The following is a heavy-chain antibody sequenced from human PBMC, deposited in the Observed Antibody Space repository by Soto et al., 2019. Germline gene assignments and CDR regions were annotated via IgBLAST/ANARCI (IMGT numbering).Heavy chain of an antibody. Sequence: QVQLVQSGAEVKKPGASVKVSCKASGYTFTSYAMHWVRQAPGQRLEWMGWINAGNGNTKYSQKFQGRVTITRDTSASTAYMELSSLRSEDTAVYYCARGGSYNYGSGSYYLFDYWGQGTLVTVSS. CDR1: GYTFTSYA. J-gene: IGHJ4*02. CDR2: INAGNGNT. D-gene: IGHD3-10*01. V-gene: IGHV1-3*01. CDR3: ARGGSYNYGSGSYYLFDY.